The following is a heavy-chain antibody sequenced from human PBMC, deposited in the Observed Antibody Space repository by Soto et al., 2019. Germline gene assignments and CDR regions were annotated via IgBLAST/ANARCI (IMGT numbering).Heavy chain of an antibody. CDR1: GGTFSTCA. Sequence: QVPLVQSGAEVKKPGSSVKVSCKASGGTFSTCAITWVRQAPGQGLEWMGGIIPVFGTAHYAQKFQGRVTITADESTSTAYMELSSLRSEDTAVYYCARALEEYYYDSAGYYSGYWGQGTLVTVST. CDR3: ARALEEYYYDSAGYYSGY. CDR2: IIPVFGTA. J-gene: IGHJ4*02. V-gene: IGHV1-69*12. D-gene: IGHD3-22*01.